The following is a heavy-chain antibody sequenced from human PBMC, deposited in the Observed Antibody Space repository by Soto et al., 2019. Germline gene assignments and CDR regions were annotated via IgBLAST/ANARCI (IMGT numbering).Heavy chain of an antibody. Sequence: PGESLKISCKGSGYSFTSHWIGWVRQMPGKGLEWMGIIYPGDSATRFSPSFQGQVTISADKSISSAYLQWSSLRASDTAMYYCARGGVSTRTFDYWGQGTPVTVSS. CDR3: ARGGVSTRTFDY. CDR2: IYPGDSAT. J-gene: IGHJ4*02. V-gene: IGHV5-51*01. D-gene: IGHD3-3*01. CDR1: GYSFTSHW.